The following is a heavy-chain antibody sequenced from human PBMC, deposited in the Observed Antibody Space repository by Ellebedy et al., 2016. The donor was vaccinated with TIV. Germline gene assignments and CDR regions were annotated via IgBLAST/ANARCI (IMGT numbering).Heavy chain of an antibody. V-gene: IGHV3-23*01. CDR2: FSDSEGYT. D-gene: IGHD3-10*01. Sequence: GESLKISCAASGFTFNTNALSWVRQAPGKGLEWLSAFSDSEGYTYYAASVRGRFTMFRDNSKNTVYLQMNSLRAEDTAVYYCARAGSGSSHEVFDYWGQGTLVTVSS. J-gene: IGHJ4*02. CDR1: GFTFNTNA. CDR3: ARAGSGSSHEVFDY.